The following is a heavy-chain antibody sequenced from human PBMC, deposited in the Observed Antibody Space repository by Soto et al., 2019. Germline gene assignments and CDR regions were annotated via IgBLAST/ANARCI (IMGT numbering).Heavy chain of an antibody. CDR2: INPNGGAT. J-gene: IGHJ4*02. CDR1: GYTFSAYY. CDR3: ARYFYDSRGYPFDI. V-gene: IGHV1-2*02. D-gene: IGHD3-22*01. Sequence: QGQLEQSGAEVKKPGASVNVSCKASGYTFSAYYMHWVRQAPGQGLEWMGYINPNGGATFYVEKFQGRVTMTRDTSSSTVYMELRRLKSDDAAVYFCARYFYDSRGYPFDIWGQGTLVTVSS.